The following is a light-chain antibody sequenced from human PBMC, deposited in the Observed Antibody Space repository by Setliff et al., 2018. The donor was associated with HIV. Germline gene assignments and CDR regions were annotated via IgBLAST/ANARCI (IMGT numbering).Light chain of an antibody. V-gene: IGLV2-14*01. Sequence: QSALAQPGSVSGSPGQSITISCTGTSSDVGGYNYFSWYQQHPGKAPKLMIYEVRNRPSGVSNRFSGSKSGNTASLTISGLQAEDEADYYCSSYASTNTLPFGTGTKVTVL. J-gene: IGLJ1*01. CDR2: EVR. CDR1: SSDVGGYNY. CDR3: SSYASTNTLP.